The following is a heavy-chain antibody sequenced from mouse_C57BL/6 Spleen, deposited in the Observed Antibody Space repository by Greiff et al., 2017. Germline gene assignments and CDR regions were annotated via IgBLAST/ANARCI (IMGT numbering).Heavy chain of an antibody. CDR3: ARYTYGYGGFAY. Sequence: EVQLVESGGGLVQPGGSLSLSCAASGFTFTDYYMSWVRQPPGKALEWLGFIRNKANGYTTGYSASVKGRFTISRDNSQSILYLQMNALRAEDSATYYCARYTYGYGGFAYWGQGTLVTVSA. J-gene: IGHJ3*01. CDR2: IRNKANGYTT. D-gene: IGHD2-14*01. CDR1: GFTFTDYY. V-gene: IGHV7-3*01.